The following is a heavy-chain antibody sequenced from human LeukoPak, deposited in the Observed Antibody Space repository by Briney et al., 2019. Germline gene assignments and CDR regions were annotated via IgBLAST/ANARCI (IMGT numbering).Heavy chain of an antibody. CDR2: IYYSGST. CDR3: ARALYGDYYFDY. CDR1: GGSISSYY. D-gene: IGHD4-17*01. Sequence: SETLSLTCTVSGGSISSYYWSWIRQPPGKGLEWIGYIYYSGSTNYNPSLKSRVTISADTSKNQFSLKLSSVTAADTAVYYCARALYGDYYFDYWGQGTLVTVSS. J-gene: IGHJ4*02. V-gene: IGHV4-59*01.